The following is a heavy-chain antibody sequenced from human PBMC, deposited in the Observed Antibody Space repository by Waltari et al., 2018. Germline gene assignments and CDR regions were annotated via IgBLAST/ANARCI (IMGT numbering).Heavy chain of an antibody. CDR3: ASPKLLWFGEAGGYFDY. V-gene: IGHV4-39*01. J-gene: IGHJ4*02. D-gene: IGHD3-10*01. CDR1: GGSISSSSYY. Sequence: QLQLQESGPGLVKPSETLSLTCTVSGGSISSSSYYWGWIRQPPGKGLEWIGSIYYSGSTDYDPSVKSRVTISGDTSKNQFSLKLSSVTAADTAVYYCASPKLLWFGEAGGYFDYWGQGTLVTVSS. CDR2: IYYSGST.